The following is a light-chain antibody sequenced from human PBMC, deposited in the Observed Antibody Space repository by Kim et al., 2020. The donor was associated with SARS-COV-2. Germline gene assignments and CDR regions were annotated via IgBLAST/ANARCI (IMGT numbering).Light chain of an antibody. CDR3: QQYNNWPPNRM. CDR2: GAS. Sequence: PGERAPLSCRASQSVSSNLAWYQQKPGQAPRLLIYGASTRATGIPARFSGSGSGTEFTLTISSLQSEDFAVYYCQQYNNWPPNRMFGQGTKVDIK. V-gene: IGKV3-15*01. J-gene: IGKJ1*01. CDR1: QSVSSN.